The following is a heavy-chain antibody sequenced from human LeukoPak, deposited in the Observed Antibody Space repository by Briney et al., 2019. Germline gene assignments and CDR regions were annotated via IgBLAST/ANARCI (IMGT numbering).Heavy chain of an antibody. J-gene: IGHJ3*02. CDR3: AREYGVAVAFGAFDI. CDR1: GYTFTSYA. CDR2: INAGNGNT. D-gene: IGHD6-13*01. V-gene: IGHV1-3*03. Sequence: EASVKVSCKASGYTFTSYAMHWVRQAPGQRLEWMGWINAGNGNTKYSQEFQGRVTITRDTSASTAYMELSSLRSEDMAVYYCAREYGVAVAFGAFDIWGQGTMVTVSS.